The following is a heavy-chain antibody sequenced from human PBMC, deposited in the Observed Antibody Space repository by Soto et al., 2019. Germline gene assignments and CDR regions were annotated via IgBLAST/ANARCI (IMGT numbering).Heavy chain of an antibody. CDR3: AREPSHIAAAGTGAFDI. D-gene: IGHD6-13*01. CDR2: ISYDGSNK. Sequence: GGSLRLSCAASGFTFSSYAMHWVRQAPGKGLEWVAVISYDGSNKYYADSVKGRFTISRDNSKNTLYLQMNSLRAEDTAVYYCAREPSHIAAAGTGAFDIWGQGTMVTVSS. V-gene: IGHV3-30*04. J-gene: IGHJ3*02. CDR1: GFTFSSYA.